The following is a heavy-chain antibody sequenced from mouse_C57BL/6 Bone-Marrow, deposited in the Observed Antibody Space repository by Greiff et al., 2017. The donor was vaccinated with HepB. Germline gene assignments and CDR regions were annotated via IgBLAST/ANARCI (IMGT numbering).Heavy chain of an antibody. Sequence: VQLQQPGAELVKPGASVKLSCKASGYTFTSYWMHWVKQRPGQGLEWIGMIHPNGGSTNYNEKFKSKATLTVDKSSSTAYMQLSSLTSEDSAVYYSARVRVRREGFGYWCQGTTLTVSS. CDR1: GYTFTSYW. J-gene: IGHJ2*01. CDR2: IHPNGGST. CDR3: ARVRVRREGFGY. D-gene: IGHD2-14*01. V-gene: IGHV1-64*01.